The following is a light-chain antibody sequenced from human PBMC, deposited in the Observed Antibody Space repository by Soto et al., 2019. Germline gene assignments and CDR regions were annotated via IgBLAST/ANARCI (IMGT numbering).Light chain of an antibody. CDR3: QQYHTNPPT. V-gene: IGKV4-1*01. CDR2: WAS. Sequence: DIVMTQSPDSLAVSLGERATINCKSSQSVLYSSNNKNHLVWYQQKPGQPPKLVIYWASTRESGVPDRFSGSGSETDFTLTISSLQAEDVAVYYCQQYHTNPPTFGPGTKVEI. CDR1: QSVLYSSNNKNH. J-gene: IGKJ3*01.